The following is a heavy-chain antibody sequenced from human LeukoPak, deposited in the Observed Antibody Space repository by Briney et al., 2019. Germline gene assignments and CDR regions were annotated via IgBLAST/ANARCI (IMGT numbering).Heavy chain of an antibody. CDR2: IYYSGST. D-gene: IGHD3-9*01. Sequence: PSETLSLTCTVSGGSVSSGSYYWSWIRQPPGKGLEWIGYIYYSGSTNYNPSLKSRVTISVDTSKNQFSLKLSSVTAADTAVYYCARYYDILTGYSSNNWFDPWGQGTLVTVSS. J-gene: IGHJ5*02. CDR3: ARYYDILTGYSSNNWFDP. CDR1: GGSVSSGSYY. V-gene: IGHV4-61*01.